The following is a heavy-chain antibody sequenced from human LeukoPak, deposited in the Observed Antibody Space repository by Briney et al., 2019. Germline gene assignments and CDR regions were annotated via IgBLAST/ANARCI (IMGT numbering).Heavy chain of an antibody. CDR3: ARHGGHDYSNYAWFDP. D-gene: IGHD4-11*01. CDR2: IYYSGST. V-gene: IGHV4-59*08. Sequence: SETLSLTCTVSGGSISGYYWSWIRQPPGKGLEWIGYIYYSGSTNYNPSLKSRVTISVDTSKNQFSLRLSSVTAADTAVYYCARHGGHDYSNYAWFDPWGQGTLVTVSS. CDR1: GGSISGYY. J-gene: IGHJ5*02.